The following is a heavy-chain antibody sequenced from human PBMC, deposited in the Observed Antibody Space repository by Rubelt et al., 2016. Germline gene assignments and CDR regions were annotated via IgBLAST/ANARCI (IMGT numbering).Heavy chain of an antibody. D-gene: IGHD7-27*01. CDR2: INPNSGGT. CDR1: GYTFTGYY. V-gene: IGHV1-2*06. Sequence: QVQLVQSGAEVKKPGASVKVSCKASGYTFTGYYMHWVRQAPGQGLEWMGRINPNSGGTNYVQNCQCRVTMTSDTSISTAYMELSRLRSDDTAVYYCARYLGIEGDCDYWGQGTLVTVSS. CDR3: ARYLGIEGDCDY. J-gene: IGHJ4*02.